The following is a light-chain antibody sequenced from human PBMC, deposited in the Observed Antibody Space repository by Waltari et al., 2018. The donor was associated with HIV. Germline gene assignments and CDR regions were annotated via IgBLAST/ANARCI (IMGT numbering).Light chain of an antibody. V-gene: IGLV2-8*01. CDR2: EVS. CDR1: SSDIGAYDS. CDR3: SSYGDNIRVL. J-gene: IGLJ2*01. Sequence: QPALTQPPSAPGSLGQSVTISCPGSSSDIGAYDSVSWFQQHPNNAPKLLLFEVSKRPSGVPDRFSGSRSGETAFLSVSGLQPDDTAGYFCSSYGDNIRVLFGGGTNLTVL.